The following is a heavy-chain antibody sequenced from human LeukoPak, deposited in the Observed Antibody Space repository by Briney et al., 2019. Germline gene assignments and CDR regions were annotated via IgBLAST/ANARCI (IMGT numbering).Heavy chain of an antibody. CDR2: IWYDGSNK. Sequence: PGRSLRLSCAASGFTFSSYGMHWVRQAPGKGLEWVAVIWYDGSNKYYADSVKGRFTISRDNSKNTLYLQMNSLRAEDTAVYYCAKDKWPTVNYYFDYWGQGTLVTVSS. CDR1: GFTFSSYG. D-gene: IGHD4-17*01. J-gene: IGHJ4*02. CDR3: AKDKWPTVNYYFDY. V-gene: IGHV3-33*06.